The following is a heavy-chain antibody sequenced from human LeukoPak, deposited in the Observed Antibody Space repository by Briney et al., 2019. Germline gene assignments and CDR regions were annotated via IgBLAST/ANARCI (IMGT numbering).Heavy chain of an antibody. J-gene: IGHJ4*02. CDR1: GFTFSDYY. Sequence: GGSLRLSCAASGFTFSDYYMGWIRQAPGKGLEWVSYISSSSSYTNYADSVKGRFTISRDNAKNSLYLQMNSLRAEDTAVYYCAMLAVDTAMAPGDFFDYWGQGTLVTVSS. V-gene: IGHV3-11*03. CDR3: AMLAVDTAMAPGDFFDY. D-gene: IGHD5-18*01. CDR2: ISSSSSYT.